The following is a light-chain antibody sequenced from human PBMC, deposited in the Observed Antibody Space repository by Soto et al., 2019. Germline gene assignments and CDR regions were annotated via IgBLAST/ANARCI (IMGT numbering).Light chain of an antibody. Sequence: QSALTQPPSASASPGQSVTISCTGTSGDVGGYDYVSWYQHHPGKAPKLMIYEVTKRPSGVPDRFSGSKSGNTASLTVSGLLPEDEADYYCASYAGGDQVFGTGTKVTVL. CDR2: EVT. J-gene: IGLJ1*01. CDR1: SGDVGGYDY. CDR3: ASYAGGDQV. V-gene: IGLV2-8*01.